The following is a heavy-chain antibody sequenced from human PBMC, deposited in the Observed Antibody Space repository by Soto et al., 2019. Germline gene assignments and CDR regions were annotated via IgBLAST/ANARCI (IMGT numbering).Heavy chain of an antibody. D-gene: IGHD3-22*01. Sequence: SVKVSCKASGGTFSSYAISWVRQAPGQGLEWMGGIIPIFGTANYAQKFQGRVTITADESTSTAYMELSSLRSEDTAMYYCARGYYDSRLTPEYFQHWGQGTLVTVSS. CDR1: GGTFSSYA. CDR2: IIPIFGTA. V-gene: IGHV1-69*13. CDR3: ARGYYDSRLTPEYFQH. J-gene: IGHJ1*01.